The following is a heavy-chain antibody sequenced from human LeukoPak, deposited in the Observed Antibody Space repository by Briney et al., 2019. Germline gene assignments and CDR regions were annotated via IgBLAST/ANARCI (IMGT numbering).Heavy chain of an antibody. D-gene: IGHD3-22*01. CDR1: GFTVSSNY. CDR2: IYSGGST. J-gene: IGHJ4*02. V-gene: IGHV3-66*01. CDR3: ARDYYDSSGYYSLDY. Sequence: GGSLRLSCAASGFTVSSNYMSWVRQAPGKGLEWVSVIYSGGSTYYAGSVKGRFTISRDNSKNTLYLQMNSLRAEDTAVYYCARDYYDSSGYYSLDYWGQGTLVTVSS.